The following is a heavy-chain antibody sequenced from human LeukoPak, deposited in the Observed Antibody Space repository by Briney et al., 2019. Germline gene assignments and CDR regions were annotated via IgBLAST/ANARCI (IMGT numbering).Heavy chain of an antibody. Sequence: ASVQVSCKASGYTFTTYYMHWVRQAPGQGLEWIGIIDPSGGSTTYAQKFQGRVTMTRDTSTSTVYMELSSLRSEDTAVYYCARVYTSSRKGNWFDPWGQGTLVTVSS. J-gene: IGHJ5*02. CDR2: IDPSGGST. D-gene: IGHD6-6*01. CDR1: GYTFTTYY. CDR3: ARVYTSSRKGNWFDP. V-gene: IGHV1-46*01.